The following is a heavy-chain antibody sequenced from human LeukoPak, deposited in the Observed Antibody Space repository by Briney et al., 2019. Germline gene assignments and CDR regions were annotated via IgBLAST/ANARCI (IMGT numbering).Heavy chain of an antibody. CDR3: AKDLENKWELHFDY. V-gene: IGHV3-30*18. CDR1: GFTFSSYG. CDR2: ISYDGGNQ. J-gene: IGHJ4*02. D-gene: IGHD1-26*01. Sequence: GRSLRLSCAASGFTFSSYGMHWVRQAPGKGLEWVAVISYDGGNQYYADSVKGRFTISRDNAKNSLYLQMNSLRAEDTAVYYCAKDLENKWELHFDYWGQGTLVTVSS.